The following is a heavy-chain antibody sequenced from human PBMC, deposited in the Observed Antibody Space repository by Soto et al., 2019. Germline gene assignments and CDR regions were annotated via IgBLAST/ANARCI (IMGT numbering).Heavy chain of an antibody. Sequence: GGCLRLSCAASGFTFSSYGMHWVRQAPGKGLEWVAVISYDGSNKYYADSVKGRFTISRDNSKNTLYLQMNSLRAEDTAVYYCAKIRDYGGNSGAFDIWGQGTMVTVSS. CDR1: GFTFSSYG. J-gene: IGHJ3*02. CDR3: AKIRDYGGNSGAFDI. CDR2: ISYDGSNK. D-gene: IGHD4-17*01. V-gene: IGHV3-30*18.